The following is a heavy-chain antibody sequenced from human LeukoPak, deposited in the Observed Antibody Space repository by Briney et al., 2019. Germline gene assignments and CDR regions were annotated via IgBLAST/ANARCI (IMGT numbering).Heavy chain of an antibody. CDR1: GFTLSSYG. Sequence: PGGSLRLSCTASGFTLSSYGIHWVRQAPGKGLEWVAFIRSDGSDKYYADSLKGRFTISRDNSKNTLYLQMTSLRDEDTAVYYCAKERDLVRATYYFGSWGQGTLVTVSS. V-gene: IGHV3-30*02. J-gene: IGHJ4*02. CDR2: IRSDGSDK. CDR3: AKERDLVRATYYFGS. D-gene: IGHD1-26*01.